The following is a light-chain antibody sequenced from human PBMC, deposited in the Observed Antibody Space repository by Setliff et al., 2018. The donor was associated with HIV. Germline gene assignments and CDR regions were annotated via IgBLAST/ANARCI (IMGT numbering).Light chain of an antibody. CDR3: QSYDSSLTVFV. Sequence: QSVLTQPPSVSGAPGQRVTISCTGSSSNIGAGYDVHWYQQLPGSAPKLLIFGNINRPSGVPDRFSGSKSGTSASLAITGLQAEDEADYYCQSYDSSLTVFVFGTGTKVTV. J-gene: IGLJ1*01. V-gene: IGLV1-40*01. CDR2: GNI. CDR1: SSNIGAGYD.